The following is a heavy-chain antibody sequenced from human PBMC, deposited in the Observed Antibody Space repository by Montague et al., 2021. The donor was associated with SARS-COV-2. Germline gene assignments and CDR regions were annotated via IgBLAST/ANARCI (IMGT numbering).Heavy chain of an antibody. V-gene: IGHV4-34*01. Sequence: SETLSLTCAVYGGSFSGYYWSWVRQPTGKGLEWIGEISHSGSTNYKPSIKSRVTVSVDTSKNQFSLKLSSVTAADTAGYYCARWYYYDSSGYYRWGQGTLVSAAS. CDR2: ISHSGST. CDR1: GGSFSGYY. CDR3: ARWYYYDSSGYYR. J-gene: IGHJ1*01. D-gene: IGHD3-22*01.